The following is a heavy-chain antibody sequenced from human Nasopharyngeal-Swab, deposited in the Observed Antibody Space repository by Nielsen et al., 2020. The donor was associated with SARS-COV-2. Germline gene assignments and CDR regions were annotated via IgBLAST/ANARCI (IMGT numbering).Heavy chain of an antibody. J-gene: IGHJ6*02. CDR3: ARTRAYSSSWSRDYYYYYGMYV. V-gene: IGHV4-31*03. D-gene: IGHD6-13*01. Sequence: SETLSLTCTVSGGSISSGGYYWSWIRQHPGKGLEWIGYIYYSGSTYYNPSLKSRVTISVDTSKNQFSLKLSSVTAADTAVYYCARTRAYSSSWSRDYYYYYGMYVWGQGTTVTVSS. CDR1: GGSISSGGYY. CDR2: IYYSGST.